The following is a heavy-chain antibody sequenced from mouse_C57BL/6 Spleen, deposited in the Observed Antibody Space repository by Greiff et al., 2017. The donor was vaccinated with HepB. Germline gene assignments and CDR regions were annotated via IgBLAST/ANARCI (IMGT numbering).Heavy chain of an antibody. CDR3: TTSNTGFAY. J-gene: IGHJ3*01. V-gene: IGHV14-4*01. CDR1: GFNIKDDY. Sequence: DVHLVESGAELVRPGASVKLSCTASGFNIKDDYMHWVKQRPEQGLEWIGRIDPENGDTEYASKFQGKATITADTSSNTAYLQLSSLTSEDTAVYYCTTSNTGFAYWGQGTLVTVSA. CDR2: IDPENGDT. D-gene: IGHD2-5*01.